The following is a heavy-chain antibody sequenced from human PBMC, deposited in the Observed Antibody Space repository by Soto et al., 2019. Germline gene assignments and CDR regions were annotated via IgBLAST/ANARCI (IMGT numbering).Heavy chain of an antibody. J-gene: IGHJ6*02. V-gene: IGHV1-18*01. CDR1: GYTFTSYG. CDR2: ISAYNGNT. Sequence: ASVKVSCKASGYTFTSYGISWVRQGPGQGLEWMGWISAYNGNTNYAQKLQGRVTMTTDTSTGTAYMELRSLRSDDTAVYYCARESLDGSESYSLFPSDDCESYGMDVWGQGTTVTVSS. D-gene: IGHD3-10*01. CDR3: ARESLDGSESYSLFPSDDCESYGMDV.